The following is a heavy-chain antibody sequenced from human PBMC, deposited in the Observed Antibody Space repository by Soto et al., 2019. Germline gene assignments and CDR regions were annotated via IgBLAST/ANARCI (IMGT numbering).Heavy chain of an antibody. CDR2: IYSGGST. D-gene: IGHD3-10*01. Sequence: PGGSLRLSCAASGFTVSSNYMSWVRQAPGKGLEWVSVIYSGGSTYYADSVKGRFTISRDNSKNTLYLQMNSLRAEDTAVYYCARDFPWFGESNYYYGMDVWGQGTTVTVSS. J-gene: IGHJ6*02. CDR1: GFTVSSNY. V-gene: IGHV3-53*01. CDR3: ARDFPWFGESNYYYGMDV.